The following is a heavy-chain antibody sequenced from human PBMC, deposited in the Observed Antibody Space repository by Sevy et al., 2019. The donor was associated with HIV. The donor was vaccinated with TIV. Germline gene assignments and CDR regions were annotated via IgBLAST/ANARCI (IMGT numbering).Heavy chain of an antibody. CDR2: IMQDGSEK. CDR1: GFTFSSYW. V-gene: IGHV3-7*03. Sequence: GGSLRLSCAASGFTFSSYWMTWVRQAPGKGLEWVANIMQDGSEKYYVDSVKGRFTISRDNAKNSLFLQMNSLRAEDTTVYYCARDKSARYSYPNAFDIWGQGTPVTVSS. CDR3: ARDKSARYSYPNAFDI. J-gene: IGHJ3*02. D-gene: IGHD2-15*01.